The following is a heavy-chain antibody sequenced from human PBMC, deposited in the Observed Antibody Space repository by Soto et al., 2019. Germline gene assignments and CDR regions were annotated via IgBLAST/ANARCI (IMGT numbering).Heavy chain of an antibody. Sequence: QVQLQQSGSGLVKPSQTLSVTCAISGDSVTSSSAAWSWIRQSPSRGLEWLGRTYYRSKWYNQYALSVKSRITINPDTSKNQFSLQLNSVTPEDTAVYYCARWEHEHGKMDVWGRGTTVTVSS. CDR3: ARWEHEHGKMDV. V-gene: IGHV6-1*01. CDR2: TYYRSKWYN. CDR1: GDSVTSSSAA. J-gene: IGHJ6*02. D-gene: IGHD1-26*01.